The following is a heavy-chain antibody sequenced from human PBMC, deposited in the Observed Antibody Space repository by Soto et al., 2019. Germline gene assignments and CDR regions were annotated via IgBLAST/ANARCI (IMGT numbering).Heavy chain of an antibody. Sequence: GESLKISCKGSGYSFSTSSIGWVRQMPGKGLEWIGNIHSGDSNASYSPSFQGQVTISVDNSINTAYLQWSSLQASDTAMYYCARLLCLSTSCYTGSRHFFDYWGQGALVTVSS. D-gene: IGHD2-2*02. V-gene: IGHV5-51*01. CDR2: IHSGDSNA. J-gene: IGHJ4*02. CDR3: ARLLCLSTSCYTGSRHFFDY. CDR1: GYSFSTSS.